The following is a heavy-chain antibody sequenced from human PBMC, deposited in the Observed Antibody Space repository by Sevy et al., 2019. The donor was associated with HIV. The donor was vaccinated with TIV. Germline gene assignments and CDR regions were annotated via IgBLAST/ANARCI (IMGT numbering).Heavy chain of an antibody. CDR2: INHSGST. V-gene: IGHV4-34*01. CDR3: AGAKSGETATVVNFDY. D-gene: IGHD5-18*01. Sequence: LSETLSLTCAVYGGSFSGYYWSWIRQPPGKGLEWIGEINHSGSTNYNPSLKSRVTISVDTSKNQFSLKLSSVTAADTAVYYCAGAKSGETATVVNFDYWGQGTLVTVSS. J-gene: IGHJ4*02. CDR1: GGSFSGYY.